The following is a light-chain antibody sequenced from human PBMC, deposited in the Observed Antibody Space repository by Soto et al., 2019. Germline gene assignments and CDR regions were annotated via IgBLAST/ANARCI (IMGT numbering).Light chain of an antibody. J-gene: IGLJ3*02. CDR3: QTWGTGFRV. CDR2: LNSDGSH. CDR1: SRHSSYA. V-gene: IGLV4-69*01. Sequence: QPVLTQSPSASASLGASVKLTCTLSSRHSSYAIAWHQQQPERGPRYLMKLNSDGSHTKGDGIPDRFSGSNSGAERYLTISSLQSEDEADYYCQTWGTGFRVFGGGTKVTVL.